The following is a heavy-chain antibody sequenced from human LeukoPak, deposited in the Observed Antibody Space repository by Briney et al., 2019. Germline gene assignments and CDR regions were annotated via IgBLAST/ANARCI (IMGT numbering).Heavy chain of an antibody. CDR3: ARGMSSRDYYYYYYMDV. CDR2: ISSSSSTI. CDR1: GFTFSSYS. J-gene: IGHJ6*03. Sequence: PGGSLRLSCAASGFTFSSYSMNWVRQAPGKGLEWVSYISSSSSTIYYADSVKGRFTISRDNAKSSLYLQMNSLRAEDTAVYYCARGMSSRDYYYYYYMDVWGKGTTVTVSS. V-gene: IGHV3-48*01. D-gene: IGHD2-8*01.